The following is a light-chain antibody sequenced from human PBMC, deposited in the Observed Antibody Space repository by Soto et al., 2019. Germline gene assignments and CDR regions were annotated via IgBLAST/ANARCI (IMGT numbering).Light chain of an antibody. J-gene: IGKJ4*01. Sequence: ILMTQSPSTLSVSPGEKATLSCRASQDINTYLGWYQQKPGQAPRLLIYDASNRATGIPDRFSGSGSGTDFTLTINSLEPEDFAFYYCQHRYNWPLTFGAGTKVDIK. CDR1: QDINTY. CDR3: QHRYNWPLT. CDR2: DAS. V-gene: IGKV3-11*01.